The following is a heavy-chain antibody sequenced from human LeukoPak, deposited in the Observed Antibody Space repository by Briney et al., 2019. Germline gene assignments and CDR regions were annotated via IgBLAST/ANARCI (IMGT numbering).Heavy chain of an antibody. CDR1: GGTFSSYA. J-gene: IGHJ4*02. CDR2: IIPIFGTA. CDR3: ARGGPVRDILTGYYFDY. V-gene: IGHV1-69*05. Sequence: ASVKVSCKASGGTFSSYAISWVRQAPGQGLEWMGGIIPIFGTANYAQKFQGRVTITTDESTSTAYMELSSLRSEDTAVYYCARGGPVRDILTGYYFDYWGQGTLVTVSS. D-gene: IGHD3-9*01.